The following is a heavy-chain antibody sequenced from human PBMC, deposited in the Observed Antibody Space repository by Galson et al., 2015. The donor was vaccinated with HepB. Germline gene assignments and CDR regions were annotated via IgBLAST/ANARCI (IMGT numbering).Heavy chain of an antibody. CDR1: GYTFTRYG. V-gene: IGHV1-18*04. Sequence: SVKVSCKASGYTFTRYGISWVRQAPGQGLEWMGWISAYNGNTNYAQKLQGRVTMTTDTSTSTAYMELRSLRSDDTAVYYCARNYYGSGSYYPTLDYWGQGTLVTVSS. CDR2: ISAYNGNT. D-gene: IGHD3-10*01. CDR3: ARNYYGSGSYYPTLDY. J-gene: IGHJ4*02.